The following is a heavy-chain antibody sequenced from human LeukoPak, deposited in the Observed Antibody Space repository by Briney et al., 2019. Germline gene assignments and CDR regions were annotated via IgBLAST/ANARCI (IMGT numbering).Heavy chain of an antibody. CDR3: ARDHSSGWFAPRDYFDY. CDR2: ISSSSSYI. Sequence: GGSLRLSCAASGFTFSSYSMNWVRQAPGRGLEWVSSISSSSSYIYYADSVKGRFTISRDNAKDSLYLQMNSLRAEDTAVYYCARDHSSGWFAPRDYFDYWGQGTLVTVSS. J-gene: IGHJ4*02. D-gene: IGHD6-19*01. V-gene: IGHV3-21*01. CDR1: GFTFSSYS.